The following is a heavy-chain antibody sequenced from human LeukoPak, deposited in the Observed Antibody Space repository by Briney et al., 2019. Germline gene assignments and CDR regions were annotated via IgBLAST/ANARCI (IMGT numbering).Heavy chain of an antibody. CDR1: EGTFSSYA. D-gene: IGHD3-22*01. J-gene: IGHJ6*03. CDR2: IIPIFGTA. V-gene: IGHV1-69*13. CDR3: ASGTYYYYDSSGYYPYYYYYYMDV. Sequence: GASVKVSCKASEGTFSSYAISCVRQDPGQGLEWMGGIIPIFGTANYAQKFQGRVTITADESTSTAYMELSSLRSEDTAVYYCASGTYYYYDSSGYYPYYYYYYMDVWGKGTTVTVSS.